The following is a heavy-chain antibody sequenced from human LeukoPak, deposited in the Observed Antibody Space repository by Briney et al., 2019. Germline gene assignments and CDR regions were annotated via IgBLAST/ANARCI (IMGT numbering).Heavy chain of an antibody. CDR1: GFTFSSYA. V-gene: IGHV3-30-3*01. J-gene: IGHJ4*02. Sequence: GGSLRLSCAASGFTFSSYAMHWVRQAPGKGLEWVAVISYDGSNKYYADSVKGRFTISRDNSKNTLYLQMNSLRAEDTAVYYCAKDKDSSGYYWGEDYWGQGTLVTVSS. CDR2: ISYDGSNK. CDR3: AKDKDSSGYYWGEDY. D-gene: IGHD3-22*01.